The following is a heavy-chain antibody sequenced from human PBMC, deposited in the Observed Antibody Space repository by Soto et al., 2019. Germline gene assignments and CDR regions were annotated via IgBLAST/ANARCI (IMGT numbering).Heavy chain of an antibody. J-gene: IGHJ4*02. D-gene: IGHD5-12*01. CDR2: ISYDGSNK. CDR1: GFTFSSYG. CDR3: ASSSRMRGPTALDY. V-gene: IGHV3-30*03. Sequence: GGSLRLSCAASGFTFSSYGMHWVRQAPGKGLEWVAVISYDGSNKYYADSVKGRFTISRDNSKNTLYLQMNSLRAEDTAVYYCASSSRMRGPTALDYWGQGTLVTVSS.